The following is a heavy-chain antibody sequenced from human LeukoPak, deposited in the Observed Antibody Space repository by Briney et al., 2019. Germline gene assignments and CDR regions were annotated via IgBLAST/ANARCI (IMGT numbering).Heavy chain of an antibody. Sequence: SETLSLTCTVSGGSIGIYYWSWIRQPPAGGLEWIGYIHYSGSINSNPSLKSRVTISVDTSKNQFSLRLSSVTAADTAVYYCARVGSYAFDIWGQGTMVTVSS. CDR2: IHYSGSI. J-gene: IGHJ3*02. CDR1: GGSIGIYY. V-gene: IGHV4-59*01. CDR3: ARVGSYAFDI.